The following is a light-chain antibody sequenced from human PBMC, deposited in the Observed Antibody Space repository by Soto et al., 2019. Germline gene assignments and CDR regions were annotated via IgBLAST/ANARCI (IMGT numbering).Light chain of an antibody. Sequence: QSVLTQPPSVSGSPGQSVTISCTGTSSDVGSYNRVSWYQQPPGKAPKLMIYEVSNRPSGVSNRFSGSKSGDTAHLTISGLQAEAEADYYCISFITSGTVWVFGGGTKLTVL. V-gene: IGLV2-18*02. CDR2: EVS. CDR1: SSDVGSYNR. J-gene: IGLJ3*02. CDR3: ISFITSGTVWV.